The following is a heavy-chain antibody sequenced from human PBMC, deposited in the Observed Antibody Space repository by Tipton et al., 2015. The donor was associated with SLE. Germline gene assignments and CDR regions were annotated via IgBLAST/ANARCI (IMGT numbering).Heavy chain of an antibody. CDR2: MSASGDRA. V-gene: IGHV3-23*01. CDR1: GFTFSKFA. Sequence: SLRLSCAVSGFTFSKFAMSWVRQAPGKGLEGVAGMSASGDRAYYADSVKGRFTISRDNAKNTFSLQMNSLRAEDTALYYCAKDPNGDFVGGFDIWGQGTVVTVSS. J-gene: IGHJ3*02. D-gene: IGHD2-21*02. CDR3: AKDPNGDFVGGFDI.